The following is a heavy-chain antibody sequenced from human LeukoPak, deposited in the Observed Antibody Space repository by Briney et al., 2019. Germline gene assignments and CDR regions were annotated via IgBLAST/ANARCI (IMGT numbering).Heavy chain of an antibody. V-gene: IGHV3-48*02. CDR1: GFTFSSYS. Sequence: GSLRLSCAASGFTFSSYSMNWVRQAPGKGLEWVSYISSSSSTIYYADSVKGRFTISRDNAKNSLYLQMNSLRDEDTAVYYCARGPPGIAVAGTSIGYWGQGTLVTVSS. CDR2: ISSSSSTI. CDR3: ARGPPGIAVAGTSIGY. D-gene: IGHD6-19*01. J-gene: IGHJ4*02.